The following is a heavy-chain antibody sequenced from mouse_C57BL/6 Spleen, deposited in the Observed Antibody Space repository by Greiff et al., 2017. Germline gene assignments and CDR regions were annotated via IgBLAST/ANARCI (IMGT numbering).Heavy chain of an antibody. D-gene: IGHD1-1*01. CDR1: GYSITSGYY. CDR2: ISYDGSN. V-gene: IGHV3-6*01. CDR3: AREHYYGSSYDY. J-gene: IGHJ2*01. Sequence: EVQVVESGPGLVKPSQSLSLTCSVTGYSITSGYYWNWIRQFPGNKLEWMGYISYDGSNNYNPSLKNRISITRDTSKNQFFLKLNSVTTEDTATYYCAREHYYGSSYDYWGQGTTLTVSS.